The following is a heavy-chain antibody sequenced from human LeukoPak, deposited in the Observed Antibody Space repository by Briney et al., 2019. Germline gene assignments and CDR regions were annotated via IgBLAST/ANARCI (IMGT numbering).Heavy chain of an antibody. CDR1: GGSISSGGYY. CDR3: AREPLLAAADDY. Sequence: PSETLSLTCTVSGGSISSGGYYWSWIRQPPGKGLEWIGYIYYSGSTYYNPSLKSRVTISVDTSKNQFSLKLSSVTAADTAVYYCAREPLLAAADDYWGQGTLVTVSS. D-gene: IGHD6-13*01. CDR2: IYYSGST. V-gene: IGHV4-30-4*01. J-gene: IGHJ4*02.